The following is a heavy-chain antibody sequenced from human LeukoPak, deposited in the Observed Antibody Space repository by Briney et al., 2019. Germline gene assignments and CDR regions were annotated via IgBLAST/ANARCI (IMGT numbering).Heavy chain of an antibody. Sequence: ASVKVSCKASGYTFTGYYMHWVRQAPGQGLEWMGWINPNSGGTNYAQKFQGRVTMTRDTSISTAYMELSRLRSDDTAVYYCAREFVEMATITYSFDYWGQGTLVTVSS. J-gene: IGHJ4*02. D-gene: IGHD5-24*01. V-gene: IGHV1-2*02. CDR2: INPNSGGT. CDR3: AREFVEMATITYSFDY. CDR1: GYTFTGYY.